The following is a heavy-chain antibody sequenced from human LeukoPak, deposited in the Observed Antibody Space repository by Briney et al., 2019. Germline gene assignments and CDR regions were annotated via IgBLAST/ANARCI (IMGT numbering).Heavy chain of an antibody. CDR1: GFTFTCYG. CDR2: ISAYNGNT. V-gene: IGHV1-18*01. CDR3: ARDRAYDILTGYYTILTAFDY. J-gene: IGHJ4*02. Sequence: ASVKVSCKASGFTFTCYGISWVRQAPGQGLEWMGWISAYNGNTNYAQKLQGRVTMTTDTSTSTAYMELRSLRSDDTAVYYCARDRAYDILTGYYTILTAFDYWGQGTLVTVSS. D-gene: IGHD3-9*01.